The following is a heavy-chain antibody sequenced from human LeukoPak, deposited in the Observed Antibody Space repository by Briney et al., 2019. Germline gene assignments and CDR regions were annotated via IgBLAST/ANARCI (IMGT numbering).Heavy chain of an antibody. CDR2: TYYRSKWYN. J-gene: IGHJ4*02. CDR3: ARGAGYSSGWPKGYYFDD. Sequence: SRTLSLTCAISGDSVSSNSAAWNWIRQAPSRGLEWLGRTYYRSKWYNDYAVSVKSRITINPDTSKNQFSLQLNSVTPEDTAVYYCARGAGYSSGWPKGYYFDDWGQGTLVTVSS. CDR1: GDSVSSNSAA. D-gene: IGHD6-19*01. V-gene: IGHV6-1*01.